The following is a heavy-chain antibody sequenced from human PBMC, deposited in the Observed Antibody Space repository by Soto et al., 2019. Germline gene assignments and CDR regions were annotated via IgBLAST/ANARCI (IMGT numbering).Heavy chain of an antibody. CDR3: ARESHRGYSGSYYPSFDY. CDR2: ISYDRSNK. J-gene: IGHJ4*02. CDR1: GFTFSSYA. Sequence: GGSLRLSCAASGFTFSSYAMHWVRQAPGKGLEWVAVISYDRSNKYYADSVKGRFTISRDNSKNTLYLQMNSLRAEDTAVYYCARESHRGYSGSYYPSFDYWGQGTLVTVSS. D-gene: IGHD1-26*01. V-gene: IGHV3-30-3*01.